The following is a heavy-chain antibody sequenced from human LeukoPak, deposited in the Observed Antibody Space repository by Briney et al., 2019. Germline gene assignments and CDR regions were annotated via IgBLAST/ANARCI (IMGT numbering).Heavy chain of an antibody. J-gene: IGHJ4*02. Sequence: GESLQTFSYGSGYRFNSYWIGWVRPMSGKGAGWMGIISPGDSDASNSPSFQGQVTISAHKSISTAYLQWNGQKASYTAVYYCPRPDSSGYYSPIDYWGQGTLVTVSS. CDR3: PRPDSSGYYSPIDY. CDR2: ISPGDSDA. V-gene: IGHV5-51*01. CDR1: GYRFNSYW. D-gene: IGHD3-22*01.